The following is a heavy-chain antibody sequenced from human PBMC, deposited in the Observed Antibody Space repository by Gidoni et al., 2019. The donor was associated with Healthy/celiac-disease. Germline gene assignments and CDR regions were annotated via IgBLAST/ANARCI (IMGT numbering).Heavy chain of an antibody. V-gene: IGHV4-38-2*02. J-gene: IGHJ4*02. CDR2: IYHSGST. CDR1: GYSISSGYY. CDR3: ARDRDY. Sequence: QVQLQESGPGLVKPSETLSLTCTVSGYSISSGYYWGWIRQPPGKGLEWIGSIYHSGSTYYTPSLKSRVTISVDTSKNQFSLKLSSVTAADTAVYYCARDRDYWGQGTLVTVSS.